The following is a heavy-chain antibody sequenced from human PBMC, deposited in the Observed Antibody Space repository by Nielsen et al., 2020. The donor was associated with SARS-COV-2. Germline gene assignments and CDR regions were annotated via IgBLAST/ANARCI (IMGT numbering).Heavy chain of an antibody. V-gene: IGHV1-2*04. D-gene: IGHD4-17*01. J-gene: IGHJ6*02. CDR2: INPNSGGT. Sequence: ASVKVSCKASGYTFTSYYMHWVRQAPGQGLEWMGWINPNSGGTNYAQKFQGWVTMTRDTSISTAYMELSRLRSDDTAVYYCARDRRSHYYGMDVWGQGTTVTVSS. CDR3: ARDRRSHYYGMDV. CDR1: GYTFTSYY.